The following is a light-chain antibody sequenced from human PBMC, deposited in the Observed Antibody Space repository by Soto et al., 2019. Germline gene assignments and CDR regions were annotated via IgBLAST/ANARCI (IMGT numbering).Light chain of an antibody. V-gene: IGLV1-44*01. CDR1: SSNIGSNT. CDR3: AAWDDSLNGPV. Sequence: QPVLTQPPSASGAPGQRVTISCSGSSSNIGSNTVNWYQQLPGTAPKLLIYRTNQRPSGVPDRFSGSKSGTSGPLAISGLQSDDEADYYCAAWDDSLNGPVFGGGTKLTVL. CDR2: RTN. J-gene: IGLJ2*01.